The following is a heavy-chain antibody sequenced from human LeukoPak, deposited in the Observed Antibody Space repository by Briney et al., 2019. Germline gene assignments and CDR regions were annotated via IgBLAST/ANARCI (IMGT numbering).Heavy chain of an antibody. CDR1: DDSINTYY. V-gene: IGHV4-59*01. CDR2: IYHSGST. J-gene: IGHJ6*03. D-gene: IGHD3-22*01. CDR3: ARVRWLHAYYSYYYMDV. Sequence: SETLSLTCTVSDDSINTYYWSWIRQPPGKGLEWIGYIYHSGSTNYNPSLRSRVTMSVDTSKSQLSLKLNSVTAADTAVYFCARVRWLHAYYSYYYMDVWGRGTTVTVSS.